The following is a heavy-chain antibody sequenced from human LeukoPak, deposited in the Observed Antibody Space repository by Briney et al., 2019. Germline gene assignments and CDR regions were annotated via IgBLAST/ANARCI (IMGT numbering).Heavy chain of an antibody. J-gene: IGHJ4*02. D-gene: IGHD6-19*01. CDR1: GFTFSSYG. CDR2: ISYDGSNK. CDR3: AKSEQWLVPPNYYFDY. V-gene: IGHV3-30*18. Sequence: PGGSLRLSCAASGFTFSSYGMHWVRQAPGKGLEWVAVISYDGSNKYYAGSVKGRFTISRDNSKNTLYLQMNSLRAEDTAVYYCAKSEQWLVPPNYYFDYWGQGTLVTVSS.